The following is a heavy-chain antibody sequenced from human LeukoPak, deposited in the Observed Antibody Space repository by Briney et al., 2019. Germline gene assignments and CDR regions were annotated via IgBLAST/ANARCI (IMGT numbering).Heavy chain of an antibody. V-gene: IGHV3-33*01. J-gene: IGHJ4*02. CDR2: IWYDGSNK. CDR3: VRIAVAGTGDY. CDR1: GFTFSSYG. D-gene: IGHD6-19*01. Sequence: PGRSLRLSCAASGFTFSSYGMHWVRQAPGKGLEWVAVIWYDGSNKYYADSVKGRFTISRDNSKNTLYLQMNSLRAEDTAVYYCVRIAVAGTGDYWGQGTLVTVSS.